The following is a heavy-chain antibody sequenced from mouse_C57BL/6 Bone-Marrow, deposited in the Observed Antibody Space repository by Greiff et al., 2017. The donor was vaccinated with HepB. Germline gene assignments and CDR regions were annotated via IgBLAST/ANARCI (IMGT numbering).Heavy chain of an antibody. CDR3: ARHEGGLLRMDY. CDR1: GFTFSSYT. V-gene: IGHV5-9*01. Sequence: EVQGVESGGGLVKPGGSLKLSCAASGFTFSSYTMSWVGQTPEKRLEWVATISGGGGNTYYPDSVKGRFTISRDNAKNTLYLQMSSLRSEDTALYYCARHEGGLLRMDYWGQGTSVTVSS. J-gene: IGHJ4*01. D-gene: IGHD1-1*01. CDR2: ISGGGGNT.